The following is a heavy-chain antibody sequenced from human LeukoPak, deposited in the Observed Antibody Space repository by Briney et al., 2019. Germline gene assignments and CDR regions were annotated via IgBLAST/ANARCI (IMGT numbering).Heavy chain of an antibody. CDR3: AKDSSGSSPDGMDV. V-gene: IGHV3-23*01. J-gene: IGHJ6*02. Sequence: GGSLRLSCAASGFTFSNHAMSWVRQTPGKRLESVSSIGAGGANTHSADSVKGRFTISRDNSKNTLYLQMNSLRAEDTAVYYCAKDSSGSSPDGMDVWGQGTTVTVSS. CDR2: IGAGGANT. CDR1: GFTFSNHA. D-gene: IGHD1-26*01.